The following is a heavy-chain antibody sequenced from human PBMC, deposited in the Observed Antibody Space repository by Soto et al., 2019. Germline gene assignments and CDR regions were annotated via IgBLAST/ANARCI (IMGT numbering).Heavy chain of an antibody. CDR3: ARGWGSGVFDY. CDR1: GGSFSGYY. D-gene: IGHD6-19*01. CDR2: INHSGST. Sequence: QLQLQQWGAGLLKPSETLSLTCAVYGGSFSGYYWNWIRQPPGKGLEWIGEINHSGSTNYNPPLKSRATISVDTSKNQLSLKLSSVTAADTAVYYCARGWGSGVFDYWGQGTLVTVSS. V-gene: IGHV4-34*01. J-gene: IGHJ4*02.